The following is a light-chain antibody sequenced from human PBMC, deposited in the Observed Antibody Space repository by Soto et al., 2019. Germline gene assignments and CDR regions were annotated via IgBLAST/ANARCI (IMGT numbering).Light chain of an antibody. Sequence: QTVVTQEPSFSVSPGRTVTLNCALSSGSVSTSYSPSWYQQTPGQAPRTLIYNTNTRSSGVPDRFSGSILGNKAALTITGAQADDESDYYCVLYMGSGIWLFGAGTKLTVL. CDR2: NTN. CDR1: SGSVSTSYS. J-gene: IGLJ3*02. V-gene: IGLV8-61*01. CDR3: VLYMGSGIWL.